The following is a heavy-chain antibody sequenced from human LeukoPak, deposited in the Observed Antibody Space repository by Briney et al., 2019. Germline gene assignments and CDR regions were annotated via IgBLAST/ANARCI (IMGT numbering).Heavy chain of an antibody. J-gene: IGHJ4*02. CDR2: INPNVGDT. CDR1: GYTFTAYY. V-gene: IGHV1-2*02. CDR3: ARVRGSYSNSDY. Sequence: ASVKVSCKASGYTFTAYYMHWVRQAPGQGLEWMGWINPNVGDTNYAQNFQGRVTMTRDTSISTAYMELSRLRSDDTAVYYCARVRGSYSNSDYWGQGTLVTVSS. D-gene: IGHD1-26*01.